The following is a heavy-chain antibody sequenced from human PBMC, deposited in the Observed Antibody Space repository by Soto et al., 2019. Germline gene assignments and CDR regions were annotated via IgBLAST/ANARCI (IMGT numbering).Heavy chain of an antibody. CDR2: IKSKGGGGTA. CDR3: IWQQDFYYGRAV. Sequence: EVQLVESGGGLVTPGGSLTLSCAASGFSFSPAWMNWVRQAPGKGLEWDGLIKSKGGGGTADYAATVKGRFIISRDDSKNTLNLQMNSLKPEDTALYYCIWQQDFYYGRAVWGQGTTVPVSS. J-gene: IGHJ6*02. D-gene: IGHD6-13*01. V-gene: IGHV3-15*07. CDR1: GFSFSPAW.